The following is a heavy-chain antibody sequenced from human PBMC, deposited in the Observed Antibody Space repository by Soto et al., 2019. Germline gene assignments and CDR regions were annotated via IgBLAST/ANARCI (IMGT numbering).Heavy chain of an antibody. D-gene: IGHD3-10*01. V-gene: IGHV4-31*03. CDR3: ARSRITDMDV. Sequence: ASETLSLTCTVSGGSISSGGYYWSWIRQHPGKGLEWIGYIYYSGSTYYNPSLKSRVTISVDTSKNQFSLKLSSVTAADTAVYYCARSRITDMDVWGQGTTVTVSS. J-gene: IGHJ6*02. CDR2: IYYSGST. CDR1: GGSISSGGYY.